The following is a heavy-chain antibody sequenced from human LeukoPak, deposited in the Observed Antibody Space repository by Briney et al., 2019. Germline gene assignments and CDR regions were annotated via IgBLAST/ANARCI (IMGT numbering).Heavy chain of an antibody. J-gene: IGHJ4*02. CDR1: GGSFSGYY. V-gene: IGHV4-34*01. Sequence: PSETLSLTCAVYGGSFSGYYWSWIRQPPGKGLEWIGEINHSGSTNYNPSLKSRVTISVDTSKNQFSLKLSSVTAADTAVYYCARGLEYANLNWGQGTLVTVSS. CDR3: ARGLEYANLN. D-gene: IGHD3-3*01. CDR2: INHSGST.